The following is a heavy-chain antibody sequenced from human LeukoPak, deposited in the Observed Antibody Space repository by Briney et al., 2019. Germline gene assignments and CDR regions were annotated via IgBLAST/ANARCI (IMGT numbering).Heavy chain of an antibody. J-gene: IGHJ6*03. CDR3: ARVPYSTRYYMDV. D-gene: IGHD6-13*01. Sequence: SETLSLTCNVSGDSISSYYWSWIRQPAGKGLEWIGRIYIDGSTTYNPSLKSRFTMSVDTSKSQFSLRLTSVTAADTAVYHCARVPYSTRYYMDVWGKGTTVTVSS. CDR2: IYIDGST. CDR1: GDSISSYY. V-gene: IGHV4-4*07.